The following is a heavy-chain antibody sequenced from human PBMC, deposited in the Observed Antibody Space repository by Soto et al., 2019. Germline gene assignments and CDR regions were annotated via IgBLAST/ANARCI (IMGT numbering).Heavy chain of an antibody. J-gene: IGHJ6*03. Sequence: PGGSLRLSCAASGFTFSNYWIHWVRQAPGKGLVWVSRIKSDGRITNYADSVKGRFTISRDNAKNTVYVEMNSLRAEDTAVYYCARGGRGGYYKDAWGKGTTVTVS. CDR2: IKSDGRIT. CDR1: GFTFSNYW. D-gene: IGHD3-10*01. CDR3: ARGGRGGYYKDA. V-gene: IGHV3-74*01.